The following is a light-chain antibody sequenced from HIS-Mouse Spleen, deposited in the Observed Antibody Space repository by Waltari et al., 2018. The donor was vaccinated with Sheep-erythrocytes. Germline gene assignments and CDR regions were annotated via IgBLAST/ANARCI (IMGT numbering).Light chain of an antibody. CDR3: QQYYSTRT. CDR2: WAS. CDR1: QSVLYSSNNKNY. V-gene: IGKV4-1*01. J-gene: IGKJ4*01. Sequence: DIVMTHSPDSLAVSLGERATINCKSSQSVLYSSNNKNYLAWYQQKPGQPPKLLIYWASTRESGVPDRFSGSGSGTDFTLTISSLQAEDVAVYYCQQYYSTRTFGGGTKVEIK.